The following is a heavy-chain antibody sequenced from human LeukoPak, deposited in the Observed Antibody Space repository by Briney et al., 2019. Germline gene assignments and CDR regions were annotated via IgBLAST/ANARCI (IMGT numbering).Heavy chain of an antibody. V-gene: IGHV4-59*01. CDR2: TYYSGST. J-gene: IGHJ4*02. CDR3: AREVNGYSGYKIDY. Sequence: SETLSLTCTVSGGPIRDFYWSWIRQPPGKGLEWIGYTYYSGSTSYNPSLKSRVAISVDTSKNQFSLKLSSVTAADTAVYYCAREVNGYSGYKIDYWGQGTLVTVSS. CDR1: GGPIRDFY. D-gene: IGHD5-12*01.